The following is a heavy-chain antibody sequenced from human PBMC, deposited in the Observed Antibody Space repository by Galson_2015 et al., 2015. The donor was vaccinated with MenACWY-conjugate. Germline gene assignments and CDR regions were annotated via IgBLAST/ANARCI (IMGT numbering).Heavy chain of an antibody. J-gene: IGHJ6*02. CDR1: GFTFRNYW. Sequence: LRLSCAASGFTFRNYWMTWVRQAPGKGLAWVASIKKDGSEKYYVDSVKGRFTISRDNAKNSMYLEMNSLRVEDTAVYSCARGHYGMDVWGQGTTVTASS. V-gene: IGHV3-7*03. CDR2: IKKDGSEK. CDR3: ARGHYGMDV.